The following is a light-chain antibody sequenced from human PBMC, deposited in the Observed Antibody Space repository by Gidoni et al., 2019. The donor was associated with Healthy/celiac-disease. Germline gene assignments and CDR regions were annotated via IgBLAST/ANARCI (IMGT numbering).Light chain of an antibody. CDR3: QQYNSYPYT. V-gene: IGKV1-5*01. Sequence: DIQMTQSPSTLSASVGDRVTITCRAIQSISSWLAWYQQKPGKAPKVLIYDASSLESGVPPRFSGSGSGTEFTLTISSLQPDDFATYYCQQYNSYPYTFXQXTKLEIK. CDR1: QSISSW. J-gene: IGKJ2*01. CDR2: DAS.